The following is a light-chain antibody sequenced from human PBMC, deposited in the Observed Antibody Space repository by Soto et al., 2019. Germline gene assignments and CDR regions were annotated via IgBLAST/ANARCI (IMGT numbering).Light chain of an antibody. CDR1: GSSIGTNT. V-gene: IGLV1-44*01. Sequence: SVLTQPPSASGTPGQRVTISCSGSGSSIGTNTVNWYRQLPGTAPKLLIYGNNQRPSGVPARFSGSKSGTSASLAISGLQSEDEAEYYCAAWDGSLNNVLFGGGTKVTVL. J-gene: IGLJ2*01. CDR3: AAWDGSLNNVL. CDR2: GNN.